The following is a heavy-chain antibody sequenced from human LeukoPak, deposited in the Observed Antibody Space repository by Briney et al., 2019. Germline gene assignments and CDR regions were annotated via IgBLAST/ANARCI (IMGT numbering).Heavy chain of an antibody. V-gene: IGHV4-4*07. CDR2: IYTDGST. D-gene: IGHD6-19*01. CDR3: ARRDISSGWSSDY. Sequence: SETLSLTCTVSGGSINNYHWSWIRQPAGKGLEWIGQIYTDGSTNYNPPLKSRVTMSIDTTEDRVSLTIRSVTAADTAFYYCARRDISSGWSSDYWGQGTLVTVSS. J-gene: IGHJ4*02. CDR1: GGSINNYH.